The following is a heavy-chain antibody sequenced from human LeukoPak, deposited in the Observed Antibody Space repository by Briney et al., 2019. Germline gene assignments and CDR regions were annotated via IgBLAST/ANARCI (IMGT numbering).Heavy chain of an antibody. Sequence: GASLKVSCKASGGTFSSYAISWVRQAPGQGLEWMGGIIPIFGTANYAQKFQGRVTITADESTSTAYMELSSLRSEATAVYYCARSFWPSMVFDYWGQGTLVTVSS. V-gene: IGHV1-69*13. D-gene: IGHD3-10*01. CDR2: IIPIFGTA. J-gene: IGHJ4*02. CDR3: ARSFWPSMVFDY. CDR1: GGTFSSYA.